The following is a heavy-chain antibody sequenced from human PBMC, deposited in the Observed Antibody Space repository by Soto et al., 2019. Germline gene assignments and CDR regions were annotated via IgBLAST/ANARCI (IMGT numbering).Heavy chain of an antibody. Sequence: ETLSLTCTVSGGSISSSSYYWGWIRQPPGKGLEWIGSIYYSGSTYYNPSLKSRVTISVDTSKNQFSPKLSSVTAADTAVYYCATLWAGNFDYWGQGTLVTVSS. CDR3: ATLWAGNFDY. J-gene: IGHJ4*02. V-gene: IGHV4-39*01. CDR1: GGSISSSSYY. D-gene: IGHD6-19*01. CDR2: IYYSGST.